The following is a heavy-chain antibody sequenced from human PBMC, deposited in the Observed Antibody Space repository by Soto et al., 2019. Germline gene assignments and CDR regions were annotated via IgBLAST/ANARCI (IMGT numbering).Heavy chain of an antibody. CDR2: ISGSVGTI. CDR3: DKYPIARPTDITETADITNS. Sequence: GRSLRLCCVASGFTFSSDAMSWVRQAPGKGLEGVSTISGSVGTIYYAESVKGRFTLSRDNSKSTLYLQTNRLRAGETAVYYGDKYPIARPTDITETADITNSWGQGILVTVSS. D-gene: IGHD3-10*01. V-gene: IGHV3-23*01. J-gene: IGHJ4*02. CDR1: GFTFSSDA.